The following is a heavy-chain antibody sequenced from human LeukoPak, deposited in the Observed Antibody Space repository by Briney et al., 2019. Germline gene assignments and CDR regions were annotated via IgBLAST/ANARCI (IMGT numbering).Heavy chain of an antibody. CDR1: GFTFSNYG. V-gene: IGHV3-23*01. CDR2: ISGSGGNT. Sequence: GGSLRLSCAASGFTFSNYGMNWVRQAPGKGLEWVSGISGSGGNTYYADCVKGRFTISRDNSKNTLYLQMNSLRAEDTAVYYCAKGTYYGSGSYYPYWGQGTLVTVSS. CDR3: AKGTYYGSGSYYPY. D-gene: IGHD3-10*01. J-gene: IGHJ4*02.